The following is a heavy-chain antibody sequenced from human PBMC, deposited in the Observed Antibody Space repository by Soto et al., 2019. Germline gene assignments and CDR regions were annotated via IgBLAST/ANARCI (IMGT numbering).Heavy chain of an antibody. J-gene: IGHJ6*02. Sequence: SETLSLTCTVSGGSIRSGGYYWTWIRQHPGKGLEWIGYIDYSGSTFYKASLKSRVTISIDTSRNQFSLKLSSVTAADTAVYYCARSTSSGSYYIGCMDVWGQGTTVTVSS. D-gene: IGHD3-10*01. CDR2: IDYSGST. V-gene: IGHV4-31*03. CDR3: ARSTSSGSYYIGCMDV. CDR1: GGSIRSGGYY.